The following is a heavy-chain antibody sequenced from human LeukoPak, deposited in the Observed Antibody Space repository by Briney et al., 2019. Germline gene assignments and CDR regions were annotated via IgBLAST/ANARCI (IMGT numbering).Heavy chain of an antibody. CDR3: SKWKAIVLVPAARSPIDY. CDR1: GGSISSSSYY. D-gene: IGHD2-2*01. J-gene: IGHJ4*02. Sequence: SETLSLTCTVSGGSISSSSYYWGWIRQPPGKGLEWIGSIYYSGSTYYNPSLKSRVTISVDTSKNQFSLKLSSVTAEDTAVYYCSKWKAIVLVPAARSPIDYWGQGTLVTVSS. V-gene: IGHV4-39*07. CDR2: IYYSGST.